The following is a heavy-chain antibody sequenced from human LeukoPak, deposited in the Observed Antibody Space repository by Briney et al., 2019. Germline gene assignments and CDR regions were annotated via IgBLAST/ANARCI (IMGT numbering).Heavy chain of an antibody. J-gene: IGHJ4*02. CDR3: ARQVGVTARWFFDS. CDR2: IYTSGST. CDR1: GGSISSYY. D-gene: IGHD6-6*01. Sequence: SETLSLSCTVSGGSISSYYWSWIRQPPGKGLEWIGCIYTSGSTNFNPSLKSRVIISVDTSKNQFSLKLSSVTAADTAVYYCARQVGVTARWFFDSWGQGTLVTVSS. V-gene: IGHV4-4*09.